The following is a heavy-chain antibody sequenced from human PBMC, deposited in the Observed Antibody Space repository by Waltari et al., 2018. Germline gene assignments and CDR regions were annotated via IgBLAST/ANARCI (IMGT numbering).Heavy chain of an antibody. Sequence: VQLVQSGAEVTKPGESRKISCKGSGYSFTSYWIGWGRQMPGKGLEWRGIIYPGDSDTRYSPSFHGKVTISAYKSISTAYRQWSSLKASDTAMYYCARPGIAAGLSVPDVWGQGTTVTVSS. D-gene: IGHD6-6*01. V-gene: IGHV5-51*03. J-gene: IGHJ6*02. CDR3: ARPGIAAGLSVPDV. CDR1: GYSFTSYW. CDR2: IYPGDSDT.